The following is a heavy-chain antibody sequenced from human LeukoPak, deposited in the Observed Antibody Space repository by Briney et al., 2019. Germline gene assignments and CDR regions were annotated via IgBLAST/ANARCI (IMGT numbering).Heavy chain of an antibody. CDR3: ARSSITQDGYNYDY. Sequence: TSETLSLTCTVSGGSISSYYWSWIRQPPGKGLEWIGYIYYSGSTNYNPSLKSRVTISVDTSKNQFSLKLSSVTAADTAVYYCARSSITQDGYNYDYWGQGTLVTVSS. CDR2: IYYSGST. CDR1: GGSISSYY. J-gene: IGHJ4*02. V-gene: IGHV4-59*01. D-gene: IGHD5-24*01.